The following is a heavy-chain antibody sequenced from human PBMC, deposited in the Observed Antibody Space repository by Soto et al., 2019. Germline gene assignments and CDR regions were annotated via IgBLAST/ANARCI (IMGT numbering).Heavy chain of an antibody. D-gene: IGHD4-17*01. CDR2: FIPIFGTA. Sequence: QVQLVQSGAEVKKPGSSVKISCKASGGTVRSYAISWVRQAPGQGLEWMGGFIPIFGTANYAQKFQGRVTITADESTSTAYMELSSRRSDDTAVYYCARFGDPVTTIHPYYGMDVWGQGTTVPVSS. V-gene: IGHV1-69*01. CDR1: GGTVRSYA. J-gene: IGHJ6*02. CDR3: ARFGDPVTTIHPYYGMDV.